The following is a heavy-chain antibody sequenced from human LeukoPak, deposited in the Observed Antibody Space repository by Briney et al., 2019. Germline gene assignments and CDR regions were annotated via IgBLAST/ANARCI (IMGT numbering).Heavy chain of an antibody. CDR2: ISSSGTI. Sequence: GGSLRLSCAASGFTFSSYSMNWVRQAPGKGLEWVSYISSSGTIYYADSVKGRFTISRDNAKNSLYLQMNSLRAEDTAVYYCARSPGRVHMDVWGKGTTVTVSS. V-gene: IGHV3-48*04. J-gene: IGHJ6*03. CDR3: ARSPGRVHMDV. CDR1: GFTFSSYS.